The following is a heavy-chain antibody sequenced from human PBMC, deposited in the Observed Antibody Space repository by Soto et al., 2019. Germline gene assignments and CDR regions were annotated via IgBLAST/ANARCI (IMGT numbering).Heavy chain of an antibody. Sequence: SETLSLTCTVSGGSVSSGSYYWSWIRQPPGKGLEWIGYIYYSGSTNYNPSLKSRVTISVDTSKNQFSLKLSSVTAADTAVYYCARAPQFLVWLLSSDYYYYYRMDVWAQGTTDTVSS. D-gene: IGHD3-3*01. CDR3: ARAPQFLVWLLSSDYYYYYRMDV. CDR1: GGSVSSGSYY. V-gene: IGHV4-61*01. CDR2: IYYSGST. J-gene: IGHJ6*02.